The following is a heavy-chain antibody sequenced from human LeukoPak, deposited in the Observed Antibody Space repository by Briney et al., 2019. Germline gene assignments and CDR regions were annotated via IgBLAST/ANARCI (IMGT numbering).Heavy chain of an antibody. J-gene: IGHJ4*02. V-gene: IGHV3-48*01. Sequence: GGSLRLSCAASGFTFSSYSMNWVRQAPGKGPEWVSYISSSSSTIYYADSVKGRFTISRDNAKNSLYLQMNSLRAEDTAVYYCARVIHQWLVPQSSPGLNDYWGQGTLVTVSS. CDR1: GFTFSSYS. D-gene: IGHD6-19*01. CDR2: ISSSSSTI. CDR3: ARVIHQWLVPQSSPGLNDY.